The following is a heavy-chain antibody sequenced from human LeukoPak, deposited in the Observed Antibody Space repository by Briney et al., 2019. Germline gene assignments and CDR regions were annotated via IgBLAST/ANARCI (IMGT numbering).Heavy chain of an antibody. V-gene: IGHV3-66*01. J-gene: IGHJ4*02. CDR2: IYSGATS. Sequence: PGGSLRLSCAASGFTVSSNYMSWVRQAPGKGLEWVSLIYSGATSYYADSVKGRFTISRDNSKNTLYLQMNSLRAEDTAVYYCARERESYGLSFDYWGQGTLVTVSS. CDR3: ARERESYGLSFDY. D-gene: IGHD5-18*01. CDR1: GFTVSSNY.